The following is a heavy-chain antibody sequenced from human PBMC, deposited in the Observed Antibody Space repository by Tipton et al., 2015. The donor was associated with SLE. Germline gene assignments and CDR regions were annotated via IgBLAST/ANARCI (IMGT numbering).Heavy chain of an antibody. D-gene: IGHD2-15*01. Sequence: LRLSCAVSGYSISSGYYWGWFRQPPGKGLEWIGSIYHSGSTYYNPSLKSRVTISVDTSKNQFSLKLSSVTAADTAVYYCARGLYCSGGSCYYFDYWGQGPLFTVSS. CDR1: GYSISSGYY. CDR2: IYHSGST. J-gene: IGHJ4*02. CDR3: ARGLYCSGGSCYYFDY. V-gene: IGHV4-38-2*01.